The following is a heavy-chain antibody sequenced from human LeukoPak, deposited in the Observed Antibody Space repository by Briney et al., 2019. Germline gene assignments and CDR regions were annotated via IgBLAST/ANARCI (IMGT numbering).Heavy chain of an antibody. Sequence: ASVKVSCKASGYTFTGYYMDWVRQAPGQGLEWMGWINPNSGGTNYAQKFQGRVTMTRDTSISTAYMELSRLRSDDTAVYYCAVTLGYSSGWYPFYMDVWGKGTTVTVSS. CDR1: GYTFTGYY. J-gene: IGHJ6*03. CDR2: INPNSGGT. D-gene: IGHD6-19*01. V-gene: IGHV1-2*02. CDR3: AVTLGYSSGWYPFYMDV.